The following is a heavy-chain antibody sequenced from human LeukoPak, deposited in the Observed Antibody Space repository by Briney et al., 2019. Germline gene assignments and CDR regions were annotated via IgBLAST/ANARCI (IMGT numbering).Heavy chain of an antibody. CDR3: VGQLLRVV. V-gene: IGHV3-7*01. J-gene: IGHJ6*04. CDR1: GFPFSAYW. D-gene: IGHD2-2*01. CDR2: IKEDGSVQ. Sequence: PGGPLRLSCTASGFPFSAYWISWVRQAPGKGLEWVANIKEDGSVQDYADSVKGRFTISRDNAKNSLYLQMNSLRVDDTGVYYCVGQLLRVVWGKGTTVTVSS.